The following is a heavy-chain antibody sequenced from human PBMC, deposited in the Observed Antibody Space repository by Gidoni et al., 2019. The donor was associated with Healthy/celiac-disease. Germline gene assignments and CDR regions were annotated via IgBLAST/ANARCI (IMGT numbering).Heavy chain of an antibody. CDR2: IWYDGSNK. CDR3: ARDYCGGDCYSFDY. CDR1: GFTFSSYG. V-gene: IGHV3-33*01. J-gene: IGHJ4*02. Sequence: QVQLVASGGGVVQPGRSLRLSCAASGFTFSSYGMHWVRQAPGKGLEWVAVIWYDGSNKYYADSVKGRFTISRDNSKNTLYLQMNSLRAEDTAVYYCARDYCGGDCYSFDYWGQGTLVTVSS. D-gene: IGHD2-21*02.